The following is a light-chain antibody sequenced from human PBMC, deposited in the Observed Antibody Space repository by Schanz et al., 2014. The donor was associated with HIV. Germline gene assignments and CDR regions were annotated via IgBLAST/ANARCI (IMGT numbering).Light chain of an antibody. J-gene: IGLJ2*01. CDR3: SSYTSSNTVI. CDR1: SSDVATYNY. CDR2: DVS. Sequence: QSALTQPASVSGSPGQSITFSCTGTSSDVATYNYVSWYQQHPGKAPKLMIYDVSNRPSGVSNRFSGSKSGNAASLTIFGXXPEDEAHYYCSSYTSSNTVIFGGGTKLTVL. V-gene: IGLV2-14*03.